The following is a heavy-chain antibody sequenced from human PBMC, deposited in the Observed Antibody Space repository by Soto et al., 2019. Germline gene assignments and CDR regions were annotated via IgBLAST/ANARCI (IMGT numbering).Heavy chain of an antibody. Sequence: SETLSLTCAVYGGSFSGYYWSWIRQPPGKGLEWIGEINHSGSTNYNPSLKSRVTISVDTSKNQFSLKLSSVTAADTAVYYCARVGTTKPPSYDFWSGSWYGWFDPGGQGTLVTVS. J-gene: IGHJ5*02. CDR2: INHSGST. CDR1: GGSFSGYY. CDR3: ARVGTTKPPSYDFWSGSWYGWFDP. D-gene: IGHD3-3*01. V-gene: IGHV4-34*01.